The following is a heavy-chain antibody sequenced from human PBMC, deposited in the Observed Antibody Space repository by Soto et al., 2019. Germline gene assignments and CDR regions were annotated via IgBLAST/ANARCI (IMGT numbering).Heavy chain of an antibody. CDR3: TVVGATSDGFRY. Sequence: GGSLRLSCTASGFALSRYWMYWVRQAPGKGLVWVSHINSGGNITPYPDSVRGRFTISRDNSKNTLYLQMNSLKTDDTAVYYCTVVGATSDGFRYWGQGSLVTVSS. J-gene: IGHJ4*02. CDR2: INSGGNIT. D-gene: IGHD1-26*01. CDR1: GFALSRYW. V-gene: IGHV3-74*01.